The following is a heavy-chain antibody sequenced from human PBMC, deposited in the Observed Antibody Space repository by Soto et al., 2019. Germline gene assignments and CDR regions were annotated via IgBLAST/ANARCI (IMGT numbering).Heavy chain of an antibody. CDR1: GGTFSSYT. CDR3: ARESGDFWSGYYSPYYYYYYMDV. Sequence: ASVKVSCKASGGTFSSYTISWVRQAPGQGLEWMGRIIPILGIANYAQKFQGRVTITADKSTSTAYMELSSLRSEDTAVYYCARESGDFWSGYYSPYYYYYYMDVWGKGTTVTVSS. D-gene: IGHD3-3*01. J-gene: IGHJ6*03. CDR2: IIPILGIA. V-gene: IGHV1-69*04.